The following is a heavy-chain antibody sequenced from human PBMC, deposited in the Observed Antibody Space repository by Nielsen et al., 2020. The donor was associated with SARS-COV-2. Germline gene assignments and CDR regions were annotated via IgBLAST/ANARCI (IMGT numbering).Heavy chain of an antibody. J-gene: IGHJ4*02. V-gene: IGHV5-10-1*01. Sequence: KVSCKGSGYSFTSYWISWVCQMPGKGLEWMGRIDPSDSYTNYSPSFQGHVTISADKSISTAYLQWSSLKASDTAMYYCARPRDGYNRPYFDYWGQGTLVTVSS. D-gene: IGHD5-24*01. CDR1: GYSFTSYW. CDR2: IDPSDSYT. CDR3: ARPRDGYNRPYFDY.